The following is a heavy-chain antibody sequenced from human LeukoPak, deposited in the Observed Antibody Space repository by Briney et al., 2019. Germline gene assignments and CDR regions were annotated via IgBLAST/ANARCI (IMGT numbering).Heavy chain of an antibody. J-gene: IGHJ4*02. CDR2: ITGSATRT. CDR1: GFTFTSYA. CDR3: ASVGATSY. Sequence: GSLRLSCAASGFTFTSYAMGWVRQAPGKGLEWVSAITGSATRTYYADSVKGRFTISRDNSNNTLYLQMNNLRVEDTAVYYCASVGATSYWGQGTLVTVSS. V-gene: IGHV3-23*01. D-gene: IGHD1-26*01.